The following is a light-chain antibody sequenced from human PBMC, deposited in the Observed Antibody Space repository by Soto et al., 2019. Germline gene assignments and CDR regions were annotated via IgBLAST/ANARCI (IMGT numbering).Light chain of an antibody. J-gene: IGKJ4*01. CDR1: QSVSSN. Sequence: EIVMTQSPATLSVSPGERATLSCRASQSVSSNLAWYQQKPGQAPRLLIYGASTRATGIPARFSGSGSGTEFTLTISSLLSEDLAVYYCQQRSTWPLTFGGGTKVDIK. CDR3: QQRSTWPLT. V-gene: IGKV3-15*01. CDR2: GAS.